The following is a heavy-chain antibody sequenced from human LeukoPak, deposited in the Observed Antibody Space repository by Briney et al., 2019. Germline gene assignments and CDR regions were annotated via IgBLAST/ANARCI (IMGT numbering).Heavy chain of an antibody. D-gene: IGHD3-10*01. CDR3: AKAHYYGSGSSWGFDY. CDR2: ISGSGGST. Sequence: GGSLRLSCAASGFTVSSNYMSWVRQAPGKGLGWVSAISGSGGSTYYADSVKGRFTISRDNSKNTLYLRMNSLRAEDTAAYYCAKAHYYGSGSSWGFDYWGQGTLVTVSS. CDR1: GFTVSSNY. J-gene: IGHJ4*02. V-gene: IGHV3-23*01.